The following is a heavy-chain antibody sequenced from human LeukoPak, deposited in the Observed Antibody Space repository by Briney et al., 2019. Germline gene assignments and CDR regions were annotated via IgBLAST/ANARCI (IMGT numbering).Heavy chain of an antibody. CDR2: IWYDGSNK. D-gene: IGHD2-21*01. V-gene: IGHV3-30*02. CDR3: AKDRGNSDAFDI. Sequence: PGGSLRLSCAASGFTFSSYGMHWVRQAPDKGLEWVAVIWYDGSNKYYADSVKGRFTISRDNSKNTLYLQMNSLRAEDTAVYYCAKDRGNSDAFDIWGQGTMVTVSS. J-gene: IGHJ3*02. CDR1: GFTFSSYG.